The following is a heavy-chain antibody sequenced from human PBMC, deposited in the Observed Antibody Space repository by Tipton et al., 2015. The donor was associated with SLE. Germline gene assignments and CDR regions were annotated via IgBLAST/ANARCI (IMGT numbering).Heavy chain of an antibody. CDR3: ARGYIVVVTGYYYGMDV. CDR2: ISSSSSYI. V-gene: IGHV3-21*03. Sequence: SLRLSCAASGFTVSSNYMNWVRQAPGKGLEWVSSISSSSSYIYYADSVKGRFTISRDNAKNSLYLQMNSLRAEDTAVYYCARGYIVVVTGYYYGMDVWGQGTTVTVSS. D-gene: IGHD2-21*02. CDR1: GFTVSSNY. J-gene: IGHJ6*02.